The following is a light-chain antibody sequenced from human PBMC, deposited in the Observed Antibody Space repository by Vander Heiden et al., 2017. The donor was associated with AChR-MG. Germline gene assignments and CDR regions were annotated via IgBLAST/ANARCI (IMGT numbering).Light chain of an antibody. CDR3: QVWDSRSEWV. V-gene: IGLV3-21*02. CDR2: DDN. J-gene: IGLJ2*01. CDR1: HIVGIS. Sequence: SYVLTQPPSVSVAPGQTATITCGAPHIVGISVPWYQQKPGQAPVRVVYDDNNRPSGIPERFAGSDAANTATLTSSRVEVEDEAYYYCQVWDSRSEWVFGGGTKLT.